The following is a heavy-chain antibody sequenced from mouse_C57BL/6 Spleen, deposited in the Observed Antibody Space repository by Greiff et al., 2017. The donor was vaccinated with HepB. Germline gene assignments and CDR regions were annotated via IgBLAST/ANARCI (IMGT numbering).Heavy chain of an antibody. CDR1: GFTFSDYG. D-gene: IGHD1-1*01. CDR2: ISSGSSSI. J-gene: IGHJ2*01. V-gene: IGHV5-17*01. Sequence: EVKVVESGGGLVKPGGSLKLSCAASGFTFSDYGMHWVRQAPEKGLEWVAYISSGSSSIYYEDTVKGRFTISRDNAKNTLFLQMTSLRSEDTAMYYCASSCITTVVAGENYFDYWGQGTTLTGSS. CDR3: ASSCITTVVAGENYFDY.